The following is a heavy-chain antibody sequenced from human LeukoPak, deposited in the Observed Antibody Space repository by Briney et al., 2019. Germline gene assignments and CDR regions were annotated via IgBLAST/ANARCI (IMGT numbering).Heavy chain of an antibody. CDR3: ARDGSGGGYDFDY. CDR1: GFTFNAYT. V-gene: IGHV3-21*01. D-gene: IGHD5-12*01. J-gene: IGHJ4*02. Sequence: GGSLRLSCAASGFTFNAYTMNWVRQAPGKGLEWVSSISSSSASLSHADSVKGRFTISRDDSKNSLYLQMNSLRVEDTAVYYCARDGSGGGYDFDYWGQGTLVTVSS. CDR2: ISSSSASL.